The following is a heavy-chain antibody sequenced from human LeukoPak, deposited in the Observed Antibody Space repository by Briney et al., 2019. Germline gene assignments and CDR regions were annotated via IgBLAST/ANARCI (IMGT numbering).Heavy chain of an antibody. J-gene: IGHJ6*02. Sequence: GASVKVSCKASGGTFSSYAISWVRQAPGQGLEWMGGIIPIFGTANYAQKFQGRVTITADESTSTAYMELSSLRSEDTAVYYCASTPNYDFWSGPTPYYYYGMDVWGQGTTVTVSS. D-gene: IGHD3-3*01. CDR1: GGTFSSYA. CDR2: IIPIFGTA. CDR3: ASTPNYDFWSGPTPYYYYGMDV. V-gene: IGHV1-69*13.